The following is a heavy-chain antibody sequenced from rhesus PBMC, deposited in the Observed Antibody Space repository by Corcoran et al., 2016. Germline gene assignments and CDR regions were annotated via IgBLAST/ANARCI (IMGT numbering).Heavy chain of an antibody. V-gene: IGHV4-73*01. Sequence: QVKLQQWGEGLVKPSETLPLICAVYGGSLRGYYWSRIRQPLRKGLEWIGNIDGNSASTNYNPSLKNRVTISKDTSKNQFSLKLSSVTAADTAVYYCARDYYYWGQGVLVTVSS. D-gene: IGHD3-9*01. J-gene: IGHJ4*01. CDR3: ARDYYY. CDR1: GGSLRGYY. CDR2: IDGNSAST.